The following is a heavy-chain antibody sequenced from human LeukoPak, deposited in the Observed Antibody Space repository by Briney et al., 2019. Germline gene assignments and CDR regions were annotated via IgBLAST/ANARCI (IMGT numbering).Heavy chain of an antibody. D-gene: IGHD1-1*01. J-gene: IGHJ4*02. Sequence: SETLSLTCNVSGGSISSSTYYWDWIRQPPGKGLEWIGSIYYSGSTYYNPSLKSRVTISVDTPNNQFSLKVSSVTAADTAVYYCASGKWVQPAYWGQATLPTVSS. CDR1: GGSISSSTYY. V-gene: IGHV4-39*01. CDR3: ASGKWVQPAY. CDR2: IYYSGST.